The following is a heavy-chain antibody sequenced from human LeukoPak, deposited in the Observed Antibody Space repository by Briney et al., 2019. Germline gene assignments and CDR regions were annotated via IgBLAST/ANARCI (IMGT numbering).Heavy chain of an antibody. CDR2: IRYDGSNK. Sequence: GGSLRLSCAASGFTFSSYGMHWVRQAPGKGLEWVAFIRYDGSNKYYADSVKGRFTISRVSSKNTLYLQMDSLRPEDTAVYYCTREWGTAADHWGQGTLVTVSS. CDR3: TREWGTAADH. D-gene: IGHD6-13*01. V-gene: IGHV3-30*02. J-gene: IGHJ4*02. CDR1: GFTFSSYG.